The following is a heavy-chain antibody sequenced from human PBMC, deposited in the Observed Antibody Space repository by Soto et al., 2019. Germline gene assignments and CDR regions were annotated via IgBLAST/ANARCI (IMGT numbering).Heavy chain of an antibody. CDR2: IRGKPDSGTA. Sequence: GGSLRLSCADSGFIFSDALMNWVRQAPGKGLEWVGRIRGKPDSGTADYAAPVKGRFTISRDDSENMLYLQMNSLKTEDTAVYYCTTGLRWELLGGDHWGQGTQVTVSS. D-gene: IGHD1-26*01. CDR1: GFIFSDAL. CDR3: TTGLRWELLGGDH. J-gene: IGHJ4*02. V-gene: IGHV3-15*07.